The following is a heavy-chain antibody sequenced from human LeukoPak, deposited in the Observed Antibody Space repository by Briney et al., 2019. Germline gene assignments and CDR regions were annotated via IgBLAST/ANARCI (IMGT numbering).Heavy chain of an antibody. V-gene: IGHV1-69*05. CDR3: AIPKNDILTGYDY. CDR1: GGTFSSYA. D-gene: IGHD3-9*01. J-gene: IGHJ4*02. CDR2: IIPIFGTA. Sequence: ASVKVSCKASGGTFSSYAISWVRQAPGQGLEWMGGIIPIFGTANYAQKFQGRVTITTDESTSTAYMELSNLRSEDTAVYYCAIPKNDILTGYDYWGQGTLVTVSS.